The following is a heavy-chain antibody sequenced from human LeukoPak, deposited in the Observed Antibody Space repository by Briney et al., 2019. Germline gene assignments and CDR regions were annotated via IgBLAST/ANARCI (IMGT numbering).Heavy chain of an antibody. CDR2: INPNSGGT. CDR1: GYTITSYY. J-gene: IGHJ4*02. Sequence: GASVKVSCKASGYTITSYYMHWVRQAPGQGLEWMGWINPNSGGTNYAQKFQGRVTMTRDTSISTAYMELSRLRSDDTAVYYCATITPLYSYGYSYWGQGTLVTVSS. CDR3: ATITPLYSYGYSY. D-gene: IGHD5-18*01. V-gene: IGHV1-2*02.